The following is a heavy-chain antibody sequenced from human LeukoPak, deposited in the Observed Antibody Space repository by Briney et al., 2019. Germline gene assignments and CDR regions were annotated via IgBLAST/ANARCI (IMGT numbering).Heavy chain of an antibody. CDR3: AKDLGYTSCLDY. V-gene: IGHV3-23*01. J-gene: IGHJ4*02. CDR2: MSGSGGST. Sequence: GGSLRLSCAASGFPFSSYAMSWVRQAPGKGLEWVSAMSGSGGSTHYADSVKGRFTISRDNSKNTLYLQRNSLRAEDTAVYYCAKDLGYTSCLDYWGQGTLVTVSS. D-gene: IGHD2-2*01. CDR1: GFPFSSYA.